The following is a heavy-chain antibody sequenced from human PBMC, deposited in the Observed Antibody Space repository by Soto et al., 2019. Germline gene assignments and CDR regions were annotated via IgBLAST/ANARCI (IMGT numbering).Heavy chain of an antibody. CDR2: IDPSDSYT. V-gene: IGHV5-10-1*01. J-gene: IGHJ6*02. Sequence: GESLKISCKASGYSFTTYWISWVRQMPGKGLEWMGRIDPSDSYTNYSPSFQGHDTISADKSISTAYLQWSSLKASDTAMYYCARRGLHGMDVWGQGTTVTVSS. D-gene: IGHD3-16*01. CDR3: ARRGLHGMDV. CDR1: GYSFTTYW.